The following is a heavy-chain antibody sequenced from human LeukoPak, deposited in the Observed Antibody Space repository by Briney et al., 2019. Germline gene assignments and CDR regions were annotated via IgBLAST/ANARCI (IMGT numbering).Heavy chain of an antibody. V-gene: IGHV1-2*02. Sequence: ASVKVSCKASGYTFTGYYMHWVRQAPGQGLEWMGWINPNSGGTNYAQKFQGRVTMTRDTSISTAYMELSRLRSDDTAVYYCARDTAMVTLARFRPPRFDPWGQGTLVTVSS. CDR1: GYTFTGYY. CDR2: INPNSGGT. J-gene: IGHJ5*02. CDR3: ARDTAMVTLARFRPPRFDP. D-gene: IGHD5-18*01.